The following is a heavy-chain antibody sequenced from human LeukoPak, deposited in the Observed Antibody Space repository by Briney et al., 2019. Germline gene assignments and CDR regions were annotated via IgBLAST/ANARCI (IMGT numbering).Heavy chain of an antibody. Sequence: SVKVSCKASGGTFSSYAISWVRQAPGRGLEWMGRIIPILGIANYAQKFQGRVTITADKSTSTAYMELSSLRSEDTAVYYCARLYCSGGSCYEGQDAFDIWGQGTMVTVSS. CDR2: IIPILGIA. J-gene: IGHJ3*02. V-gene: IGHV1-69*04. D-gene: IGHD2-15*01. CDR1: GGTFSSYA. CDR3: ARLYCSGGSCYEGQDAFDI.